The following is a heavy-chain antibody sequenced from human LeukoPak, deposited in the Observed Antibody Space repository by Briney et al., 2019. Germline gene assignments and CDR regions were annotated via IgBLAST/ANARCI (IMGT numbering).Heavy chain of an antibody. Sequence: GRSLRLSCAASGFTFSSYGMHWVRQAPGKGLEWVAVISYDGSNKYYADSVKGRFAISRDNSKNTLYLQMNSLRAEDTAVYYCAKDGILACGSCYSRLYYFDYWGQGTLVTVSS. V-gene: IGHV3-30*18. J-gene: IGHJ4*02. D-gene: IGHD2-15*01. CDR3: AKDGILACGSCYSRLYYFDY. CDR1: GFTFSSYG. CDR2: ISYDGSNK.